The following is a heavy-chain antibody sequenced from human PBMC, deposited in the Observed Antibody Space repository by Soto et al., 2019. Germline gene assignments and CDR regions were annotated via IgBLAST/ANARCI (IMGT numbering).Heavy chain of an antibody. CDR1: GGSISSGGYY. D-gene: IGHD3-22*01. CDR3: ARDFKSYYYDSSGLGGFDY. J-gene: IGHJ4*02. Sequence: PSATLSITCTVSGGSISSGGYYWSWIRQHPGKGLEWIGYIYYSGSTYYNPSLKSRVTISVDTSKNQFSLKLSSVTAADTAVYYCARDFKSYYYDSSGLGGFDYWGQGTLVTVSS. CDR2: IYYSGST. V-gene: IGHV4-31*03.